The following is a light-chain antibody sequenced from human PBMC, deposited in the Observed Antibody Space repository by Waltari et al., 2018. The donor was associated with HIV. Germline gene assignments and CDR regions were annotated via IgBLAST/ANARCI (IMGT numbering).Light chain of an antibody. CDR2: GDN. Sequence: SYVLTQPPAVSVAPGKTARITCGGENIGRKCDNWYQKRPGHAPVIVIYGDNDRPSGIPDRFSGSNSEDTATLTIRRVEAGDEADYFCQLWDTNTDQYVIFGGGTNLAV. CDR1: NIGRKC. CDR3: QLWDTNTDQYVI. J-gene: IGLJ2*01. V-gene: IGLV3-21*01.